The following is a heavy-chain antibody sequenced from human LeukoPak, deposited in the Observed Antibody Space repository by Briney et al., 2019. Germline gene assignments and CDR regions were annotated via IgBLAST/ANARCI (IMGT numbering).Heavy chain of an antibody. CDR1: GFAFSSHW. J-gene: IGHJ6*02. CDR2: INREGSDK. CDR3: ARDGVPGGKDV. Sequence: GESLSLSCAVSGFAFSSHWMNWVRQAPGKGLEWVANINREGSDKNYVDSVKGRFTIARDNAKYSLYLQMNSLRVEDTAVYYCARDGVPGGKDVWGQGTTVTVS. D-gene: IGHD3-16*01. V-gene: IGHV3-7*01.